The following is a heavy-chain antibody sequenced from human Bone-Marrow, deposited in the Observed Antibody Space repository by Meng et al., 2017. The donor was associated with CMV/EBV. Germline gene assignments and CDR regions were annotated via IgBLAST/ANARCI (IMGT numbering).Heavy chain of an antibody. CDR3: ARGKRYFDL. CDR1: GGSVSSGSYY. CDR2: INHSGST. J-gene: IGHJ2*01. Sequence: SETLSLTCTVSGGSVSSGSYYWSWIRQPPGKGLEWIGEINHSGSTNYNPSLKSRVTISVDTSKNQFSLKLSSVTAADTAVYYCARGKRYFDLCGRGTLVAASS. V-gene: IGHV4-39*07.